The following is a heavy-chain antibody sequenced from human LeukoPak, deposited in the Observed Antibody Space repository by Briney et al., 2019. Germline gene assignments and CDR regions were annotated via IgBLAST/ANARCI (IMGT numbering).Heavy chain of an antibody. Sequence: SETLSLTCTVSGGSISSYYWSWIRQPPGKGLEWIGYIYYSGSTNYNPSLKSRVTISVDTSKNQFSLKLSSVTAADTAVYYCARVTRVYNFNFFDYWGQGTLVTVSS. D-gene: IGHD1-1*01. CDR2: IYYSGST. CDR1: GGSISSYY. J-gene: IGHJ4*02. CDR3: ARVTRVYNFNFFDY. V-gene: IGHV4-59*01.